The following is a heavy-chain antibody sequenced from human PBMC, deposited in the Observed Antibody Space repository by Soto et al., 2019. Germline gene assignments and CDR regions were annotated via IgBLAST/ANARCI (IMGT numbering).Heavy chain of an antibody. Sequence: PSETLSLTCTVSGVSFSPNYWSWIRQSPGKGLEWVGYIYYGGTTSYNPSLKSRVTISLETSKSQFSLRLTSVTAADTAVYYCARLGRYYQSLDSWGPGTLVTVSS. CDR3: ARLGRYYQSLDS. V-gene: IGHV4-59*08. J-gene: IGHJ5*01. D-gene: IGHD3-10*01. CDR2: IYYGGTT. CDR1: GVSFSPNY.